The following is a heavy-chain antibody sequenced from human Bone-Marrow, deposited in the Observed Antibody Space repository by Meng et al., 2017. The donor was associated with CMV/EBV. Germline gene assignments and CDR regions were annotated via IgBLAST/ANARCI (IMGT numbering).Heavy chain of an antibody. CDR1: GFTFSSYA. CDR2: IQYDGSNK. V-gene: IGHV3-30*02. D-gene: IGHD6-6*01. J-gene: IGHJ4*02. CDR3: AKVLGSSSSPFDY. Sequence: GGPLRLSCAASGFTFSSYAMHWVRQAPGKGLECVAFIQYDGSNKYYTDSVKGRFTISRDNSKNMVYLQMNSLRAEDTAVYYCAKVLGSSSSPFDYWGQGTLVTGSS.